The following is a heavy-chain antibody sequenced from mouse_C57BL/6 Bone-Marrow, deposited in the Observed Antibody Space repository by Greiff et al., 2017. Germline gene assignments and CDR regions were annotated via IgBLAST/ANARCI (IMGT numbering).Heavy chain of an antibody. D-gene: IGHD1-1*01. V-gene: IGHV1-72*01. CDR1: GYTFTSYW. J-gene: IGHJ2*01. CDR3: ARHYYGSYYFDY. Sequence: QVHVKQSGAELVKPGASVKLSCKASGYTFTSYWMHWVKQRPGRGLEWIGRIDPNSGGTKYNEKFKSKATLTVDKPSSTAYMQLSSLTSEDSAVYYCARHYYGSYYFDYWGQGTTLTVSS. CDR2: IDPNSGGT.